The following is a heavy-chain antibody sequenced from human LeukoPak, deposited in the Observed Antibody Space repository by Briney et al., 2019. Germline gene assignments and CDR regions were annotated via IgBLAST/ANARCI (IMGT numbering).Heavy chain of an antibody. CDR1: GESFSGYY. CDR3: ARGHWQWLAVGPFDY. V-gene: IGHV4-34*01. CDR2: INHSGST. D-gene: IGHD6-19*01. J-gene: IGHJ4*02. Sequence: SETLSLTCAVYGESFSGYYWSWLRQPPGKGLEWIGEINHSGSTNYNPSLKSRVTISVDTSKNQFSLKLSSVTAADTAVYYCARGHWQWLAVGPFDYWGQGTLVTVSS.